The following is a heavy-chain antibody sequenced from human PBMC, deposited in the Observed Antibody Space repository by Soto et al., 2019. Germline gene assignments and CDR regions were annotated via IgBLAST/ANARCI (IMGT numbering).Heavy chain of an antibody. CDR2: IHVSGKT. J-gene: IGHJ6*02. V-gene: IGHV4-4*07. CDR3: AGPSRDFWNGYPYYYGMDV. CDR1: GDSINNYY. Sequence: SETLSLTCTVSGDSINNYYWSWIRQPAGKGLEWIGRIHVSGKTNYNPSLKSRVTTSLDMSKNHFSLRLSSVTAADTAVYYCAGPSRDFWNGYPYYYGMDVWGQGTTVTVSS. D-gene: IGHD3-3*01.